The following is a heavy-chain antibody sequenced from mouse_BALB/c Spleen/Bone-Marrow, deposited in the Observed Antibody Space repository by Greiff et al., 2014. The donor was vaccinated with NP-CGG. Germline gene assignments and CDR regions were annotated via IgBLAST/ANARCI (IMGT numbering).Heavy chain of an antibody. J-gene: IGHJ2*01. CDR1: GYAFNSSW. V-gene: IGHV1-82*01. Sequence: VKLMESGPELVKPGASVKISCKASGYAFNSSWMNWVKQRPGQGLEWIGRIFPGDGDTNYDGKFRGKATLTADKSSNTAYMQLSSLTSVDSAVYFCARLGYSGYWGQGTARTVAS. CDR3: ARLGYSGY. D-gene: IGHD1-3*01. CDR2: IFPGDGDT.